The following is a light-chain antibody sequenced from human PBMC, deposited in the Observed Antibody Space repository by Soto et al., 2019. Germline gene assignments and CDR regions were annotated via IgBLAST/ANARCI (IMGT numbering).Light chain of an antibody. CDR2: GAS. CDR3: QQRTNWPLT. Sequence: EIVLTQSPDTLSLSPGERATLNCRASQSVRSSYLAWYQQQPGQAPRLLIHGASRRATGIPDRFSGSGSGTDFTLTINRLEPEDFAVYYCQQRTNWPLTFGGGTKVDIK. CDR1: QSVRSSY. V-gene: IGKV3D-20*02. J-gene: IGKJ4*01.